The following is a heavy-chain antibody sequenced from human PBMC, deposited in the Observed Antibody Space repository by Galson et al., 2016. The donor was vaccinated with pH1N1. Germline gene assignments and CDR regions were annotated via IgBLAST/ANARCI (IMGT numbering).Heavy chain of an antibody. CDR1: GFAFNYFA. Sequence: SLRLSCAASGFAFNYFAMTWVRQAPGKGLVWVSSINGRGTSTYYTDSVKGRFTFSRDNSRSTLYLQLSALTVDDTAVYYCAKEGRWYGGNWFDPWGQGTLVTVSS. CDR3: AKEGRWYGGNWFDP. J-gene: IGHJ5*02. V-gene: IGHV3-23*01. CDR2: INGRGTST. D-gene: IGHD3-10*01.